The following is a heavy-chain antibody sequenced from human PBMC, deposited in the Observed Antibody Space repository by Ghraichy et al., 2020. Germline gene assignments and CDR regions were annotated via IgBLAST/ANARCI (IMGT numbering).Heavy chain of an antibody. CDR2: INDDGRQK. CDR1: GFTFSSHW. CDR3: TRDPGPNGSGWYYFDF. Sequence: GGSLRLSCSVSGFTFSSHWMSWVRQAPGKRLEWVASINDDGRQKYYVDSVMGRFTISRDNAEKSLHLQMSSLRADDTAVYYCTRDPGPNGSGWYYFDFWGQGTLVTVSS. J-gene: IGHJ4*02. D-gene: IGHD6-19*01. V-gene: IGHV3-7*03.